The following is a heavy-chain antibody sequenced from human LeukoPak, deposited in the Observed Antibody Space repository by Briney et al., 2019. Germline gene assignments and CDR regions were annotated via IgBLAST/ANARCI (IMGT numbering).Heavy chain of an antibody. CDR3: AKDISVGIVAEPVAMVSPLDV. J-gene: IGHJ3*01. V-gene: IGHV3-9*01. CDR2: ITWNSHSI. Sequence: GGSLRLSCAASGFTFDDYDMHWVRQAPGKGLEWVSGITWNSHSIAYADSVKGRFTISRDNAKNSLYLQMNGLRAEDTALYYCAKDISVGIVAEPVAMVSPLDVWGQGTMVTVSS. CDR1: GFTFDDYD. D-gene: IGHD2-2*01.